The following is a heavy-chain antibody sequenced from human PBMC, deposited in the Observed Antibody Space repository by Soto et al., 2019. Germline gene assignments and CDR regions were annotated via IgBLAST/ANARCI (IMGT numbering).Heavy chain of an antibody. Sequence: EVQLLESGGGLVQPGGSLRLSCAASGFTFSSYGMTWVRQAPGKGPEWVSGISGSGDITVYADSVKGRFTISRDNSKNTLYLQMNSLRAEDTALYYCAKDKYYDWGQGTPVTVSS. J-gene: IGHJ4*02. CDR3: AKDKYYD. D-gene: IGHD3-22*01. CDR2: ISGSGDIT. CDR1: GFTFSSYG. V-gene: IGHV3-23*01.